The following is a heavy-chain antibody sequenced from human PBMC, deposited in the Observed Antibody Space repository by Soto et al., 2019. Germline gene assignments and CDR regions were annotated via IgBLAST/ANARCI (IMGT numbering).Heavy chain of an antibody. CDR2: TGLSGRTT. J-gene: IGHJ4*02. V-gene: IGHV3-23*01. CDR3: ATVHNTSRSFNF. Sequence: EVQLLESGGGLVQPGGSLRLSCVASGLTFSVSAMTWVRQAPGKGLEWVSTTGLSGRTTYYGDSVKGRFTVSRDNSKNTLDLQMGSLRAKDTAVYYCATVHNTSRSFNFWGRGTLVTVSS. CDR1: GLTFSVSA. D-gene: IGHD1-20*01.